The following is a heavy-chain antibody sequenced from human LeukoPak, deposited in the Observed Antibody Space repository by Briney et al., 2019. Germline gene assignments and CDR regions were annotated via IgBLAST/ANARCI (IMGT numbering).Heavy chain of an antibody. CDR1: GGSISSYY. J-gene: IGHJ5*02. CDR3: ARVSPALNSWFDP. CDR2: IYYSGST. Sequence: SETLSLTCIVSGGSISSYYWSWIRQPPGKGLEWIGYIYYSGSTNYNPSLKSRVTISVDTSKHQFSLKLSSVTAADTAVYYCARVSPALNSWFDPWGQGTLVTVSS. V-gene: IGHV4-59*01.